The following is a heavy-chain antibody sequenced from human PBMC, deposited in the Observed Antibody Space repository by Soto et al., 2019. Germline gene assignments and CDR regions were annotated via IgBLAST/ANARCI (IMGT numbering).Heavy chain of an antibody. CDR1: GYTFTSYC. CDR3: AREPYSSSSPRYPDY. Sequence: QVQLVQSGAEVKKPGASVKVSCKASGYTFTSYCISWVRQAPGQGREWMGWISAYNGNTNYAQKLQGRVPMTTDTSTSTAYMELRSLRSDDTAVYYCAREPYSSSSPRYPDYWGQGTLVTVSS. CDR2: ISAYNGNT. J-gene: IGHJ4*02. D-gene: IGHD6-6*01. V-gene: IGHV1-18*04.